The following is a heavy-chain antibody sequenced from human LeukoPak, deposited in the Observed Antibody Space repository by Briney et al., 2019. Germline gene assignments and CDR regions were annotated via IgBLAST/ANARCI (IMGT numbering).Heavy chain of an antibody. D-gene: IGHD7-27*01. CDR1: GGSISSSSYY. Sequence: SETLSLTCTVSGGSISSSSYYWHWIRQPPGKGLEWIGTIYYSGSTHYNPSLKSRVTISVDTSKNQFSLKLSSVTAADTAVYYCARGVNWGYSPHFDYWGQGTLVTVSS. J-gene: IGHJ4*02. V-gene: IGHV4-39*07. CDR2: IYYSGST. CDR3: ARGVNWGYSPHFDY.